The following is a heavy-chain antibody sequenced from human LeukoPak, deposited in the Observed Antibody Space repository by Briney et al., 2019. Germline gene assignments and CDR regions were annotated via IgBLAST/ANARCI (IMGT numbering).Heavy chain of an antibody. CDR3: ARDGYGQGGIAEL. V-gene: IGHV4-59*01. Sequence: SETLSLTCTVSGGSISSYYWSWLRQPPGKGLEWIGYIYYSGSTNYNPSLKSRVTISVDTSKNQFSLKLSSVTAADTAVYYCARDGYGQGGIAELWGQGTLVTVSS. CDR2: IYYSGST. D-gene: IGHD6-13*01. CDR1: GGSISSYY. J-gene: IGHJ4*02.